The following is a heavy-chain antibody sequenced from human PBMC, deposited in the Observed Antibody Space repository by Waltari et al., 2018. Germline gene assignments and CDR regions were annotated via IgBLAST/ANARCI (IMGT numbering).Heavy chain of an antibody. CDR2: ISRSSSYI. V-gene: IGHV3-21*01. CDR3: ARGTLHSYGFDY. CDR1: GFTFSSYS. Sequence: EVQLVESGGGLVKPGGSLRLSCAASGFTFSSYSMNWVRQAPGKGLEWVSSISRSSSYIYYADSVKGRFTISRDNAKNSLYLQMNSLRAEDTAVYYCARGTLHSYGFDYWGQGTLVTVSS. J-gene: IGHJ4*02. D-gene: IGHD5-18*01.